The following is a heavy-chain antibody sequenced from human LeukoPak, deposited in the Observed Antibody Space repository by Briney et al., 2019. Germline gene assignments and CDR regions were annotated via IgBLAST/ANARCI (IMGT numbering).Heavy chain of an antibody. J-gene: IGHJ4*02. CDR2: VSGSGGST. CDR3: ANDQGYCSGGSCYSSDGALTDY. CDR1: GFTFSSYA. V-gene: IGHV3-23*01. D-gene: IGHD2-15*01. Sequence: GGSLRLSCAASGFTFSSYAMSWVRQAPGKGLEWVSAVSGSGGSTYYADSVKGRFTISRDNSKNTLYLQMNSLRAEDTAVYYCANDQGYCSGGSCYSSDGALTDYWGQGTLVTVSS.